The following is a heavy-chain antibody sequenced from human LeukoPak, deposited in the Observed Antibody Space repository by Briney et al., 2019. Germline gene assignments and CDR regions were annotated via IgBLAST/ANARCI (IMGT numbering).Heavy chain of an antibody. Sequence: ASVKVSCKASGYTFTGYYMHWVRQAPGQGLEWMGWINPNSGGTNYAQKFQGRVTMTRDTSISTAYMGLSRLRSDDTAVYYCARGGKVVPAANYYYYYYMDVWGKGTTVTVSS. D-gene: IGHD2-2*01. V-gene: IGHV1-2*02. CDR2: INPNSGGT. J-gene: IGHJ6*03. CDR1: GYTFTGYY. CDR3: ARGGKVVPAANYYYYYYMDV.